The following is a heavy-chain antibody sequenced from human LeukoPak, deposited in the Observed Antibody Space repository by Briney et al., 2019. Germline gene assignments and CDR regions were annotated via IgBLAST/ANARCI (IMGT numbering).Heavy chain of an antibody. CDR1: GGSISSSSYY. Sequence: SETLSLTCTVSGGSISSSSYYWGWIRQPPGKGLEWIGSIYYSGSTYYNPSLKSRVTISVDTSKNQFSLKLSSVTAADTAVYYCARGGSGSSSSFDYWGQGTLVTVSS. CDR2: IYYSGST. CDR3: ARGGSGSSSSFDY. V-gene: IGHV4-39*07. J-gene: IGHJ4*02. D-gene: IGHD6-6*01.